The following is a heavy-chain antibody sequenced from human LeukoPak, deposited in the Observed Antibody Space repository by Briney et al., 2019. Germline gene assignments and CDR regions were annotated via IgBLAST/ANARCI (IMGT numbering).Heavy chain of an antibody. D-gene: IGHD6-19*01. Sequence: GGSLRLSCLASEFTFSSYAMSWVRQAPGKGLEWVSGTSGSGRSIHYADSVKGRFTISRDNSKNTLYLQMNSLRADDTAVYYCAKDMNSWRDGSGLGDYFDYWGQGTLVTVSS. CDR3: AKDMNSWRDGSGLGDYFDY. CDR1: EFTFSSYA. V-gene: IGHV3-23*01. CDR2: TSGSGRSI. J-gene: IGHJ4*02.